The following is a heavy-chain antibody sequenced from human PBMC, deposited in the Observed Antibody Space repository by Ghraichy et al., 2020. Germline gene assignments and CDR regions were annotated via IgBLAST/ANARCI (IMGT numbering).Heavy chain of an antibody. J-gene: IGHJ5*02. CDR1: GFTFSSYW. V-gene: IGHV3-74*01. CDR2: INSDGSST. CDR3: ARRVGARENWFDP. Sequence: GGSLRLSCAASGFTFSSYWMHWVRQAPGKGLVWVSRINSDGSSTSYADSVKGRFTISRDNAKNTLYLQMNSLRAEDTAVYYCARRVGARENWFDPWGQGTLVTVSS. D-gene: IGHD1-26*01.